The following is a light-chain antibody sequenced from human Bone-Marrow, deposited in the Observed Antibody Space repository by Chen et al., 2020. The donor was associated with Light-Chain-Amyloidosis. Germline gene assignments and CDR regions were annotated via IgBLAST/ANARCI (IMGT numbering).Light chain of an antibody. V-gene: IGKV3-15*01. CDR3: QQYDDWPPLT. CDR2: HTS. Sequence: EIVMTQSPATLSVSQGERATLSCRASQSISSNLAWYQQKPGQAPRLLIYHTSIRATGVPARFSGSGSGTEFTLTISGLQSEDFAVYYCQQYDDWPPLTFGQGTKLDIK. J-gene: IGKJ2*01. CDR1: QSISSN.